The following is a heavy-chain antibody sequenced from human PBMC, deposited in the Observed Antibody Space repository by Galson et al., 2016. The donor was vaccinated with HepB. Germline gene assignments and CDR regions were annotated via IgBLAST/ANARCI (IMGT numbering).Heavy chain of an antibody. V-gene: IGHV3-23*01. CDR1: GFTFSNSA. CDR2: ITDSGHDT. D-gene: IGHD6-19*01. Sequence: SLRLSCAASGFTFSNSAMSWVRQAPGKGLEWVSIITDSGHDTYYADPLKGRFTISRDNSRNTMYLQMNGLRVEDTAVYYCARSPASGWSTDLFDYWGLGTLVTVSS. CDR3: ARSPASGWSTDLFDY. J-gene: IGHJ4*02.